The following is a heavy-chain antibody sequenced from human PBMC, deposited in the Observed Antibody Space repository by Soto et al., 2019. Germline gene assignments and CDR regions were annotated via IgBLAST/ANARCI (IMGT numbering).Heavy chain of an antibody. CDR2: ISSSSSYI. D-gene: IGHD6-13*01. CDR3: AGSSSSLGYYYGMDV. J-gene: IGHJ6*02. CDR1: GFTFSSYS. V-gene: IGHV3-21*01. Sequence: PGGSLRLSCAASGFTFSSYSMNWVRQAPGKGLEWVSSISSSSSYIYYADSVKGRFTISRDNAKNSLYLQMNSLRAEDTAVYYCAGSSSSLGYYYGMDVWGQGNTVTVS.